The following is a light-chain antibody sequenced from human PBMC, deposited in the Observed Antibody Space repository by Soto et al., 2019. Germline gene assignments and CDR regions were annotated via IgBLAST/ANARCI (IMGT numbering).Light chain of an antibody. Sequence: QSVLTQPASVSGSPGQSITISCTGTSSDVGGYNYVSWYQQHPGIAPKLLIYGVTNRPSGVSTRFSGSKSGNTASLTISGLQAEDEADYNCSSYTSASTLLYLFGTGTKLTVL. CDR3: SSYTSASTLLYL. J-gene: IGLJ1*01. CDR1: SSDVGGYNY. CDR2: GVT. V-gene: IGLV2-14*01.